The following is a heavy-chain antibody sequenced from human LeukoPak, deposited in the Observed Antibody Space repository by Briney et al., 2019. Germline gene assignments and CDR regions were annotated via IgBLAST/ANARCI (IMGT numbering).Heavy chain of an antibody. V-gene: IGHV1-18*01. CDR3: ARDGSSGYYSYYYYGMDV. CDR2: ISAYNGNT. D-gene: IGHD3-22*01. CDR1: GYTFTSYG. J-gene: IGHJ6*02. Sequence: ASVTVSCKASGYTFTSYGISWVRQAPGQGLEWMGWISAYNGNTSYAQKLQGRVTMTTDTSTSTAYMELRSLRSDDTAVYYCARDGSSGYYSYYYYGMDVWGQGTTVTVSS.